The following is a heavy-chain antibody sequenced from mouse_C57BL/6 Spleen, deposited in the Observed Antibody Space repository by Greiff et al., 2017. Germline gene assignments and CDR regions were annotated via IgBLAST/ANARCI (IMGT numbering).Heavy chain of an antibody. Sequence: VQLQQSGAELMKPGASVKLSCKATGYTFTGYWIEWVKQRPGHGLEWIGEISPASGSTNYNEKFKGKATFTADTSSNTAYMQLSSLTTEASAIYYCARSGYYDPDYFDYWGQGTTLTVSS. D-gene: IGHD2-3*01. CDR1: GYTFTGYW. J-gene: IGHJ2*01. CDR2: ISPASGST. CDR3: ARSGYYDPDYFDY. V-gene: IGHV1-9*01.